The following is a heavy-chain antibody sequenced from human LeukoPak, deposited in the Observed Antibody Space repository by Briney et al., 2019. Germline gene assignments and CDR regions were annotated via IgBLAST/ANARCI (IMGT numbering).Heavy chain of an antibody. J-gene: IGHJ4*02. CDR2: IYFSGRT. D-gene: IGHD3-10*01. Sequence: PSETLSLTCNVSGDSISSSNYFWGWIRQPPGKGLEWIGSIYFSGRTYYNMSLKSRVIISIDTSKNQFSLKVNSVTAADTAVYYCARDNPYGSGTDYWGQGSLVTVSS. CDR1: GDSISSSNYF. V-gene: IGHV4-39*07. CDR3: ARDNPYGSGTDY.